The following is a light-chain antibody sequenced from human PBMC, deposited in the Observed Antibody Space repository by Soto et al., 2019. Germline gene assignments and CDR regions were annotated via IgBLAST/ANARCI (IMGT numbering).Light chain of an antibody. Sequence: EIVMTTSPATLSLSPGARAILSCRASQTVTNYLAWYQQKPGQGPRLLIYDASNRAPGIPAKFSGSGSGTEFTLTIRSLQPDDIATYYCQQYSSYSAWTFGEGTKVDIK. V-gene: IGKV3-11*01. CDR3: QQYSSYSAWT. J-gene: IGKJ1*01. CDR2: DAS. CDR1: QTVTNY.